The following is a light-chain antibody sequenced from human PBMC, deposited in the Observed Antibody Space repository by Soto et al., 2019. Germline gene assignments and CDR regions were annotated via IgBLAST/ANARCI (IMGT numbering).Light chain of an antibody. CDR1: QNINSY. V-gene: IGKV1-39*01. CDR3: QQTYEPPRT. CDR2: AAS. Sequence: DIQMTQSPSSLSASVGDRVTITCRASQNINSYLNWYQQKPGKAPQLLIYAASNLQSGVPSRFSGSGSGTDFTLTISNLQPEDFATYYCQQTYEPPRTFGQGTKVEIK. J-gene: IGKJ1*01.